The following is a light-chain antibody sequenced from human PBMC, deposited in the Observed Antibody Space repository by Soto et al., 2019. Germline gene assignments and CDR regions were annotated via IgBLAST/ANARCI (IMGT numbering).Light chain of an antibody. CDR1: QSVSSSY. CDR2: GAS. J-gene: IGKJ1*01. CDR3: QQYGSSPQT. V-gene: IGKV3-20*01. Sequence: EIVLKQSTGTLSLSPGERATLSCRASQSVSSSYLAWYQQKPGQAPRLLIYGASSSATGIPDRFSGSGSGTDFPLTISRLEPEDFAVYYCQQYGSSPQTFGQGTKVEI.